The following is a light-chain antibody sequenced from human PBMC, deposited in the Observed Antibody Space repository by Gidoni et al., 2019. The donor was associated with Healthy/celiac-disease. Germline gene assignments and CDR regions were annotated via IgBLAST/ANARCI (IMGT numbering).Light chain of an antibody. CDR1: SSDVGCYNL. Sequence: QSALTQPASVSGSPGQSITISRTGTSSDVGCYNLVSWYQRHPGKAPKLMLYEVSKRPSGVSNRFSGSKSGNTASLTISGLQAEDEADYYCCSYAGSSIWVFGGGTKLTVL. J-gene: IGLJ3*02. V-gene: IGLV2-23*02. CDR2: EVS. CDR3: CSYAGSSIWV.